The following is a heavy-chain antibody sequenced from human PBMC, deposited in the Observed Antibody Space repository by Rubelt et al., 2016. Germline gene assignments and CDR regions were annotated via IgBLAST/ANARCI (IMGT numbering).Heavy chain of an antibody. V-gene: IGHV4-34*01. CDR3: ARVGSYREDY. Sequence: QVQLQQWGAGLLKPSETLSLTCAVYGGSFSGHFWSWIRQPPGKGLEWIGEINHGGSTNYNPSLKSRVTMSVDTSKNQFSLRLSSGTAADTAVYYCARVGSYREDYWGQGTVVTVSS. CDR1: GGSFSGHF. D-gene: IGHD1-26*01. J-gene: IGHJ4*02. CDR2: INHGGST.